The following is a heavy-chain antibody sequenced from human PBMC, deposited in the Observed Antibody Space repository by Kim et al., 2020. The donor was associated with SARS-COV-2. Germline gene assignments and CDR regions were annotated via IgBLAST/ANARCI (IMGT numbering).Heavy chain of an antibody. Sequence: GGSLRLSCAGSGFNFSDYYMSWFRQAPGKGLEWLSYISTRSSFTDYADSVKGRFTISRDNTKNSLFLQMNGLGAKDTGIYYCARVPSVSSSWYTFSAYFDYWGQGTLVTVSS. D-gene: IGHD6-13*01. CDR1: GFNFSDYY. CDR3: ARVPSVSSSWYTFSAYFDY. CDR2: ISTRSSFT. J-gene: IGHJ4*02. V-gene: IGHV3-11*05.